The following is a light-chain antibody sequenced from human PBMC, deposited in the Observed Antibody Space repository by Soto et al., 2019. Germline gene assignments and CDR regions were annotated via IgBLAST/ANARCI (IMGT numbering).Light chain of an antibody. V-gene: IGLV2-14*02. CDR1: SSDYDL. Sequence: QSALAQPASVSGSPGQSITISCTGVSSDYDLVSWYQHHTGKAPKLLIYEGSKRPSGVSTRFSGSKSGTTASLTISGLQAEDEADYYCSSYRVLFGGGTKLTVL. CDR2: EGS. J-gene: IGLJ2*01. CDR3: SSYRVL.